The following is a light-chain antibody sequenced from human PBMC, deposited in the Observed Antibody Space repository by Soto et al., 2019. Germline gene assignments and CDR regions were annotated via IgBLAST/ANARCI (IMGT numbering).Light chain of an antibody. CDR3: CTYAGSSTYV. Sequence: QSVLTQPASVSGSPGQSITISCTGTSSDVGYYNLVSWYQQHPGKAPKLIIFEVSKWPSGVSSRLSGSKSGNTASLAISGLQAEDEADYFCCTYAGSSTYVCGTGTKVTVL. V-gene: IGLV2-23*02. J-gene: IGLJ1*01. CDR2: EVS. CDR1: SSDVGYYNL.